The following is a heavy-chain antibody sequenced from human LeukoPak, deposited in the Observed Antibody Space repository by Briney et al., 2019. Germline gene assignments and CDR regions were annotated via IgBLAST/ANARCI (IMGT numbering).Heavy chain of an antibody. CDR3: ERGRSYYGSGSYYNSENWFDP. J-gene: IGHJ5*02. CDR1: GGSISSGGYY. V-gene: IGHV4-31*03. CDR2: IYYSGST. D-gene: IGHD3-10*01. Sequence: PSQTLSLTCTVSGGSISSGGYYCSWIRQHPGKGLEWIGYIYYSGSTYYNPSRKSRVTISVDTSNNKFSLKLSSVTSADTAVYYCERGRSYYGSGSYYNSENWFDPWGQGTLVTVSP.